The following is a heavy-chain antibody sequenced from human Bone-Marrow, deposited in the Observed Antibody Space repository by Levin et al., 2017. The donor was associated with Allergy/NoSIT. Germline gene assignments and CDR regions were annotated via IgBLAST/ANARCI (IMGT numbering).Heavy chain of an antibody. CDR1: GFTFSRYS. D-gene: IGHD2-2*01. Sequence: GESLKISCAASGFTFSRYSMNWVRQAPGRGLEWVSYISRSSSTISYADSVKGRFTISRDNAKNSLYLQMNSLRDEDTAVYYCARPDCSGTSCYYFFDPWGQGTLVTVSS. CDR2: ISRSSSTI. V-gene: IGHV3-48*02. CDR3: ARPDCSGTSCYYFFDP. J-gene: IGHJ5*02.